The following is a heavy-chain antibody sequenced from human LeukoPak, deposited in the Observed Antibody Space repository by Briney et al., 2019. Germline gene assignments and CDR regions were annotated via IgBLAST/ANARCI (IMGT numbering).Heavy chain of an antibody. J-gene: IGHJ4*02. D-gene: IGHD5-12*01. CDR1: GYTLTELS. V-gene: IGHV1-24*01. CDR3: ATDLLSSGYKGYFDY. Sequence: GASVKVSCKVSGYTLTELSMHWVRQAPGKGLEWMGGFDPEDGETIYAQKFQGRVTMTEDTSTDTAYMELSSLRSEDTAVYYCATDLLSSGYKGYFDYWGQGTLVTVSS. CDR2: FDPEDGET.